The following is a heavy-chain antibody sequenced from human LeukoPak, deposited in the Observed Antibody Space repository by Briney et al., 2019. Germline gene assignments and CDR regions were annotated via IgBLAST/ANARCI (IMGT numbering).Heavy chain of an antibody. CDR3: ARLNRGAPNWFDP. V-gene: IGHV4-59*01. D-gene: IGHD3-10*01. Sequence: PSETLSLTCTVSGGSISNYYWNWLRQPPGKGLEWIGYIYYSGSTNYNPSLKSRVTISVDTSKNQFSLKLTSLTAADTAVYYCARLNRGAPNWFDPWGQGTLVTVSS. CDR2: IYYSGST. J-gene: IGHJ5*02. CDR1: GGSISNYY.